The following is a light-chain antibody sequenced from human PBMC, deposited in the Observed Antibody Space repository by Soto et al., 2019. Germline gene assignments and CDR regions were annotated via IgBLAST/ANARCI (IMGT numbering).Light chain of an antibody. J-gene: IGKJ4*01. CDR1: QSVTAS. V-gene: IGKV3-11*01. CDR3: QQRSDWPST. CDR2: DAS. Sequence: EILLTQSPAPMSLSPGERATSSSRASQSVTASLAWYHQKPGQAPSLLIYDASNRATGIPARFSGSGSGTDFTLTISSLEPDDFAVYYCQQRSDWPSTFGGGTKVQIK.